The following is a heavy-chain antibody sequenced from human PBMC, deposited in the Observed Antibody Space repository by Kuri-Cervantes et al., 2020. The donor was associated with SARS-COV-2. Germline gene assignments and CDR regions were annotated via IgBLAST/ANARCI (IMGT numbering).Heavy chain of an antibody. CDR2: ITGGSNII. CDR1: GFNFSTTD. CDR3: SRGRQWGQDN. D-gene: IGHD2-15*01. Sequence: GGSLRLSCVASGFNFSTTDMHWVRQAPGKGLEWVSYITGGSNIIYYADSVKGRFTISRDNAKNLLYLQMNSLRDEDAAVYYCSRGRQWGQDNWGQGTLVTVSS. V-gene: IGHV3-48*02. J-gene: IGHJ4*02.